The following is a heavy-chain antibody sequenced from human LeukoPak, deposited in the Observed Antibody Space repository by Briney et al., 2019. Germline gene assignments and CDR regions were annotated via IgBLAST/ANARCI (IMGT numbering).Heavy chain of an antibody. CDR1: GFTFSSYA. CDR2: ISYDGSNK. J-gene: IGHJ4*02. CDR3: ARGGPWYYDILTGYPGAN. D-gene: IGHD3-9*01. Sequence: QAGRSLRLSCAASGFTFSSYAMHWVRQAPGKGLEWVAVISYDGSNKYYADSVKGRFTISRDNSKNTLYLQMNSLRAEDTAVYYCARGGPWYYDILTGYPGANWGQGTLVTVSS. V-gene: IGHV3-30*04.